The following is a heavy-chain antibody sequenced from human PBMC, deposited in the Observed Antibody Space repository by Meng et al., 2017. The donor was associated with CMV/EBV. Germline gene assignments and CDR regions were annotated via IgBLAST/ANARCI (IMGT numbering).Heavy chain of an antibody. CDR3: ARDERQQLVRDYYYYYGMDV. CDR2: INPNSGGT. V-gene: IGHV1-2*02. D-gene: IGHD6-13*01. Sequence: ASVKVSCKASGYTFTGYYMHWVRQAPGQGREWMGWINPNSGGTNYAQKFQGRVTMTRDESTSTAYMELSSLRSEDTAVYYCARDERQQLVRDYYYYYGMDVWGQGTTVTVSS. J-gene: IGHJ6*02. CDR1: GYTFTGYY.